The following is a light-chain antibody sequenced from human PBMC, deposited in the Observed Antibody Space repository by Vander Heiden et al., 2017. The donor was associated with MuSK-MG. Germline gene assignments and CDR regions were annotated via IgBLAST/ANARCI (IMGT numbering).Light chain of an antibody. J-gene: IGKJ1*01. Sequence: VLTPPPAPLSSSPGERATLSCRASQSVSSNYIAWYQQQPGPAPRLLIDGASSKAAGIPDRFSGSGSGTVFTLTISRLEPEDAAVYYCQKYASPLRTFGQGIKVEMK. CDR2: GAS. V-gene: IGKV3-20*01. CDR1: QSVSSNY. CDR3: QKYASPLRT.